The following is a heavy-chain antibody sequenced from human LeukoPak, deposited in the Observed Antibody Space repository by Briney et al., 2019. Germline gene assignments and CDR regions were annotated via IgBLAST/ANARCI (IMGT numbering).Heavy chain of an antibody. CDR2: IYYSGST. CDR3: ARTRLMVRGPNGAFDI. J-gene: IGHJ3*02. D-gene: IGHD3-10*01. V-gene: IGHV4-31*03. Sequence: SETLSLTCTVSGGSISSGGYYWSWIRQHPGKGLEWIGYIYYSGSTYYNPSLKSRVTISVDTSKNQFSSKLSSVTAADTAVYYCARTRLMVRGPNGAFDIWGQGTMVTASS. CDR1: GGSISSGGYY.